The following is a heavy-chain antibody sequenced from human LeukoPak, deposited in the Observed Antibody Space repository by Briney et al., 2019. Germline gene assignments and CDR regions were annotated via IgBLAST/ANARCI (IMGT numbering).Heavy chain of an antibody. CDR2: ISGSGDST. V-gene: IGHV3-23*01. CDR1: GFTFNNYA. D-gene: IGHD3-3*01. J-gene: IGHJ4*02. CDR3: VSRFADY. Sequence: GGSLRLSCAASGFTFNNYAMTWVRQAPGKGLQWVSSISGSGDSTYYADSVKGRFTISRDNAKNTLYLQMNSLRAEDTAVYYCVSRFADYWGQGTLVTVSS.